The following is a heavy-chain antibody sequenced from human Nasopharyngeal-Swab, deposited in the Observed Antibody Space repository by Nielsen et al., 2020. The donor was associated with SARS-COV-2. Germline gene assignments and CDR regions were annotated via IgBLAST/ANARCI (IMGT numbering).Heavy chain of an antibody. CDR3: AKATWVEGDFDY. CDR2: ISGSGGST. D-gene: IGHD5-24*01. J-gene: IGHJ4*02. Sequence: GESLQISCAASGFTFSSYAMSWVRQAPGKGLEWVSAISGSGGSTYYADSVKGRFTISRDNSKNTLYLQMNSLRAEDTAVYYCAKATWVEGDFDYWGQGTLVTVSS. V-gene: IGHV3-23*01. CDR1: GFTFSSYA.